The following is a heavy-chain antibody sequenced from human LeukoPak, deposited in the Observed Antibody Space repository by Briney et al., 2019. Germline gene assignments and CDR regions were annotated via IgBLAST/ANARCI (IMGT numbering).Heavy chain of an antibody. CDR3: ARGWGYSSGWRYFDY. J-gene: IGHJ4*02. CDR2: INHSGST. D-gene: IGHD6-19*01. CDR1: GGSFSGYY. V-gene: IGHV4-34*01. Sequence: SETLSLTCAVYGGSFSGYYWSWIRQPPGKGLEWIGEINHSGSTNYNPSLKSRVTISVDTSKNQFSLKLSSVTAADTAVYYCARGWGYSSGWRYFDYWGQGTLVTVSS.